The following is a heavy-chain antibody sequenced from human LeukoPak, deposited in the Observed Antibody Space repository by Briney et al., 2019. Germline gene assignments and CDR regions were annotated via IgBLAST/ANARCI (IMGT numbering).Heavy chain of an antibody. V-gene: IGHV3-23*01. CDR3: ARGVTVTTDF. J-gene: IGHJ4*02. CDR2: LSSSGGST. Sequence: SGGSLRLSCVASGFFFSNYDMNWVRQAPGKGLEWVSGLSSSGGSTFYADSVKGRFTISRDNSKNTVYLQMNSLRGEDTAIYYCARGVTVTTDFWGQGTLGTVSS. D-gene: IGHD4-17*01. CDR1: GFFFSNYD.